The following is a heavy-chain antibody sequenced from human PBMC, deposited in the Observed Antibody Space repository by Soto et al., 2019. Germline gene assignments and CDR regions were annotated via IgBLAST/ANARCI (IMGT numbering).Heavy chain of an antibody. D-gene: IGHD1-26*01. CDR3: ARTNLIIIVGAPHGYSDP. CDR2: IWYDGSNK. J-gene: IGHJ2*01. CDR1: GFTFSSYG. V-gene: IGHV3-33*01. Sequence: QVQLVESGGGVVQPGRSLRLSCAASGFTFSSYGMHWVRQAPGKGLEWVAVIWYDGSNKYYADSVKGRFTISRDNSKNPWNRQMTGRRAEATVGYYGARTNLIIIVGAPHGYSDPWGRGTRVPVSS.